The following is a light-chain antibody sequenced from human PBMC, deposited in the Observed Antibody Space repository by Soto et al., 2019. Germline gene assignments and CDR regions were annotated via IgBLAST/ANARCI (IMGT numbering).Light chain of an antibody. Sequence: EIVLTQSPATLSLSPGERATLSCRASQGVSSFLAWCQRKPGQAPRLLLYDAPNRATGIPARFSGSGPGTYFTLTISSLEPESFALYYCQHRSNWHGLTVGGGTKVEIK. V-gene: IGKV3D-11*01. CDR1: QGVSSF. CDR3: QHRSNWHGLT. CDR2: DAP. J-gene: IGKJ4*01.